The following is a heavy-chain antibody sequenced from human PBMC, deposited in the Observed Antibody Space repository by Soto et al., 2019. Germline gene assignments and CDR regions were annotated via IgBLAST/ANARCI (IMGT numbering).Heavy chain of an antibody. J-gene: IGHJ4*02. CDR1: GGSISGSSFY. CDR3: ASPQYFT. D-gene: IGHD3-9*01. CDR2: ITSGGTT. Sequence: QLQLQESGPGLVKPSETLSLTCTVSGGSISGSSFYWGWIRQPPGKGLEWIASITSGGTTHYNPSLKSRLTVSADTSKNPFSVALSSVTAAAAAVYYCASPQYFTWGQGALVTVSS. V-gene: IGHV4-39*01.